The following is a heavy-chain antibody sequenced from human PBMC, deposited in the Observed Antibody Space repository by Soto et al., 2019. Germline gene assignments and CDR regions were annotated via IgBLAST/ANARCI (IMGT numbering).Heavy chain of an antibody. Sequence: PSWSLALTCTFSCGSIISYYWSWIRQPPGKGLEWIGYIYYSGSTNYNPSLKSRVTISVDTSKNQFSLKLSSVTAADTAVYYCAREQYYYDSSGYRNWFDPWGQGTLVTVSS. CDR3: AREQYYYDSSGYRNWFDP. CDR1: CGSIISYY. V-gene: IGHV4-59*01. D-gene: IGHD3-22*01. J-gene: IGHJ5*02. CDR2: IYYSGST.